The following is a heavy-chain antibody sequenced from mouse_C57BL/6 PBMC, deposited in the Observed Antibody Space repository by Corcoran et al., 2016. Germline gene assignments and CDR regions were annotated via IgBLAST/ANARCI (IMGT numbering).Heavy chain of an antibody. CDR2: LYWDDDK. CDR1: GFSLSTSGMG. CDR3: ARRASGYSSFDV. Sequence: QVTLKESGPGILQSSQTLSLTCSFSGFSLSTSGMGVSWIRQPSGKGLEWLSHLYWDDDKRYNPSLKSRLTISKDTSRNQVFLKITSVDTAYTATYDCARRASGYSSFDVWGTGTTVTVSS. D-gene: IGHD2-3*01. V-gene: IGHV8-12*01. J-gene: IGHJ1*03.